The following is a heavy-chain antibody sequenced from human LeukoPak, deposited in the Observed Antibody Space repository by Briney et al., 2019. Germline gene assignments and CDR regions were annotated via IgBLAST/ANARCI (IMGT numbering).Heavy chain of an antibody. D-gene: IGHD3-3*02. CDR3: ARVSIVYGMDV. CDR2: MYYTGST. Sequence: DPVSLPCTLWGGHINLYYWLCPPEPPEGAVVWIGYMYYTGSTNYNPSLKSRVTMSVDTSKTRFFLKLSSVTAADTALYYCARVSIVYGMDVWGEGTAVTVS. V-gene: IGHV4-59*07. CDR1: GGHINLYY. J-gene: IGHJ6*02.